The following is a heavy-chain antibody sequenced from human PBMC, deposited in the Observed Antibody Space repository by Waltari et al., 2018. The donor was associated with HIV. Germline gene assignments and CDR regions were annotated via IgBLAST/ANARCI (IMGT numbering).Heavy chain of an antibody. CDR1: GYNFTNYL. CDR2: IYPGDSDT. V-gene: IGHV5-51*01. J-gene: IGHJ4*02. D-gene: IGHD2-15*01. Sequence: EVQLVQSGPAVKKPGESLKNSCKVSGYNFTNYLIGWARQMPGKGLEWRGIIYPGDSDTTYSPSFQGQVTISADKSITTAYLQWSSLKASDTAMYYCARLKDIVVVTSLSAFDYWGQGTLVTVSS. CDR3: ARLKDIVVVTSLSAFDY.